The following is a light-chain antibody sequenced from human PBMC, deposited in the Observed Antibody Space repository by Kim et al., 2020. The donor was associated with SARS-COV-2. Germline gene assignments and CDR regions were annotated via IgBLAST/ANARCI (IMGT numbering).Light chain of an antibody. J-gene: IGLJ2*01. CDR2: YDS. CDR3: QVWDSSSDHVV. CDR1: NIGSKS. Sequence: APGKTARITCGGNNIGSKSVHWYQQKTGQAPVLVIYYDSDRPSGIPERFAGSNSGNTPTLTISRVEAGDEADYYCQVWDSSSDHVVFGGGTQLTVL. V-gene: IGLV3-21*04.